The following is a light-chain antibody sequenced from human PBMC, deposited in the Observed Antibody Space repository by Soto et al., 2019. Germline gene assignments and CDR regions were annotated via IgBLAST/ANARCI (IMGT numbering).Light chain of an antibody. CDR2: KAS. V-gene: IGKV1-5*03. J-gene: IGKJ4*01. Sequence: DIQMTQSPSTLSASVGDRVTITCRASQNIRSWLAWYQQKPGKAPRLLIYKASSLESGVPSRFSGGGFGTEFTLTISSLLPDDSATYYCQQYDSYSTFGGGTKVEIK. CDR3: QQYDSYST. CDR1: QNIRSW.